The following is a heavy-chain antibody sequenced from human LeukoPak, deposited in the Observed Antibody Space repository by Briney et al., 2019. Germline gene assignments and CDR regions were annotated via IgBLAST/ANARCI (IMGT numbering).Heavy chain of an antibody. D-gene: IGHD3-10*01. Sequence: PSETLSLTCTVSGGSISSYFWSWIRQPPGKGLEWICYIYYSGSTRYNPSLQSRVTMSIGTSKTQFSLKLDSVTAEDTAVYYCARRRRLKNPGGDAFDIWGQGTVVIVSS. CDR1: GGSISSYF. J-gene: IGHJ3*02. CDR3: ARRRRLKNPGGDAFDI. V-gene: IGHV4-59*08. CDR2: IYYSGST.